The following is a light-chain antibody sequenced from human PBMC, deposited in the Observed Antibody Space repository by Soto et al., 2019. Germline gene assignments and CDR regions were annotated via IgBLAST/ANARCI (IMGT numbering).Light chain of an antibody. J-gene: IGKJ1*01. CDR1: QSVTNSF. CDR3: QQYVSSPLA. Sequence: EIVLAQSPGTLSLSPGERATLSCRASQSVTNSFLAWYQQKPGQAPRLLIYGASRRATGIPDKFTGSGSGTDFTLTISRLAPEDFAVYFCQQYVSSPLAFGQGTKVEI. CDR2: GAS. V-gene: IGKV3-20*01.